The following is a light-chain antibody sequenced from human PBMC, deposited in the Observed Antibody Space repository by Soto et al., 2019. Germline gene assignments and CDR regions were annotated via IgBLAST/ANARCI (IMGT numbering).Light chain of an antibody. Sequence: EIVLTQSPAALSVSPGERVTLSCRASQSVGNNLAWYQQRPGQGPRLLIYAASDRATDIPVRFSGSGSGTEFTLTISSLQSEDFAVYYCQQYNNWPPCTFGRGTKVEI. J-gene: IGKJ1*01. CDR3: QQYNNWPPCT. V-gene: IGKV3-15*01. CDR2: AAS. CDR1: QSVGNN.